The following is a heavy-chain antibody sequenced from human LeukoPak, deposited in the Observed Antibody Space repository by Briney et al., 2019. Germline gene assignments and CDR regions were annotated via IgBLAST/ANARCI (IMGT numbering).Heavy chain of an antibody. D-gene: IGHD5/OR15-5a*01. CDR2: ISSSSSTI. J-gene: IGHJ3*02. V-gene: IGHV3-48*01. Sequence: PGGSLRLSCAGSAFTLSNYAINWVRQAPGKGPEWLSYISSSSSTILYADSVKGRFTISRDNAKNSLYLQMNSLRAEDTAVYYCARVSIRRIPKRGSDAFDIWGQGTMVTVSS. CDR3: ARVSIRRIPKRGSDAFDI. CDR1: AFTLSNYA.